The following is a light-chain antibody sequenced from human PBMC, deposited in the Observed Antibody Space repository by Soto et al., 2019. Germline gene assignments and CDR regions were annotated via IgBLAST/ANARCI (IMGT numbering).Light chain of an antibody. V-gene: IGKV1-5*03. CDR3: QQYGSSGT. Sequence: PSTLSASVGDRVTITCRASQSISSWLAWYQQKPGKAPKFLIYKASNLEVGVPSRFSGSGSGTDFTLTISRLEPEDFAVYYCQQYGSSGTFGQGTKVDIK. CDR2: KAS. J-gene: IGKJ1*01. CDR1: QSISSW.